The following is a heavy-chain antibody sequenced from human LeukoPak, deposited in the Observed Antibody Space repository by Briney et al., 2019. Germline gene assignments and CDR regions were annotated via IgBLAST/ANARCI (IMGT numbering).Heavy chain of an antibody. CDR2: IDPSDSYT. D-gene: IGHD6-13*01. CDR3: ARRDRSSSWYPNYYYYGMDV. Sequence: PGESLKISCKGSGYSFTSYRISWVRQMPGKGLEWMGRIDPSDSYTNYSPSFQGHVTISADKSISTAYLQWSSLKASDTAMYYCARRDRSSSWYPNYYYYGMDVWGKGTTVTVSS. CDR1: GYSFTSYR. J-gene: IGHJ6*04. V-gene: IGHV5-10-1*01.